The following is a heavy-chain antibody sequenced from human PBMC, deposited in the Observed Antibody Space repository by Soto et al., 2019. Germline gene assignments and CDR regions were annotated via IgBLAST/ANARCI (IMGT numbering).Heavy chain of an antibody. J-gene: IGHJ3*02. Sequence: SETLSLTCTVSGGPISSYYWSWIRQPPGKGLEWIGHIYHSGSTNYNPSLKSRVTISVDTSKNQFSLKLSSVTAADTAVYYCARRDKAYAFDIWDQGTMVTVSS. CDR3: ARRDKAYAFDI. CDR1: GGPISSYY. CDR2: IYHSGST. V-gene: IGHV4-59*01.